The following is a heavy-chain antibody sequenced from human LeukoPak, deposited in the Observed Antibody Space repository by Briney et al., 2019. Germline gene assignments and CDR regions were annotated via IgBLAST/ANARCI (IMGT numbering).Heavy chain of an antibody. CDR1: GYSFTNYY. J-gene: IGHJ3*02. V-gene: IGHV1-46*01. D-gene: IGHD3-10*01. CDR2: INPGGGTT. Sequence: ASVKVSCKASGYSFTNYYLHWVRQAPGQGFEWMGIINPGGGTTTYAQKFQGRVTMTRDTSTSTVYMELSSLSSKDTAVYYCARGGFTTMVRGVIITLDAFDIWGQGTMVTVSS. CDR3: ARGGFTTMVRGVIITLDAFDI.